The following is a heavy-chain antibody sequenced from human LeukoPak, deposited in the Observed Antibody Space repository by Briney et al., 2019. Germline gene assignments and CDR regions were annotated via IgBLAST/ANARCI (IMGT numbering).Heavy chain of an antibody. Sequence: GGSLRLSCAASGFTFSSYGMHWVRQAPGKGLEWVAVISFDGSDKYYADSVKGRFTISRDNSKNTLYLQMNSLRAEDTAVYYCAKDSRYSGYDLTDYWGQGTLVTVSS. CDR1: GFTFSSYG. D-gene: IGHD5-12*01. CDR3: AKDSRYSGYDLTDY. V-gene: IGHV3-30*18. J-gene: IGHJ4*02. CDR2: ISFDGSDK.